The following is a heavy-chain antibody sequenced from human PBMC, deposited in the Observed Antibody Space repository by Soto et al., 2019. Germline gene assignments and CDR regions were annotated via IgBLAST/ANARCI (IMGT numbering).Heavy chain of an antibody. V-gene: IGHV4-59*01. CDR3: GSSIIAGGPYYYGMDV. CDR1: GGSISSYY. CDR2: IYYSGST. J-gene: IGHJ6*02. D-gene: IGHD2-2*01. Sequence: QVQLQESGPGLVKPSETLSLTCTVSGGSISSYYWSWIRQPPGKGLEWIGYIYYSGSTNYNPSLKSRVTISVDTSKNQFSLKLSSVTAADTAVYYCGSSIIAGGPYYYGMDVWGQGTTVTVSS.